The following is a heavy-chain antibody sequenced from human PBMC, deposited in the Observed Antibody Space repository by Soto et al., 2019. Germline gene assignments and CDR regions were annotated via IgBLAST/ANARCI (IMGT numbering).Heavy chain of an antibody. D-gene: IGHD3-10*01. V-gene: IGHV1-18*01. CDR1: GYTFTSYG. CDR2: ISGYTGNT. CDR3: ARDERGSGSYFGRLNWFDP. J-gene: IGHJ5*02. Sequence: QAQLVQSGPEVKNPGASVKVSCKAPGYTFTSYGISWVRQAPGQGIEWMGWISGYTGNTNYAQKVQGRVTLTTDTSTSTAYMELTSLTPDDTAVYYCARDERGSGSYFGRLNWFDPWGQGTLVTVSS.